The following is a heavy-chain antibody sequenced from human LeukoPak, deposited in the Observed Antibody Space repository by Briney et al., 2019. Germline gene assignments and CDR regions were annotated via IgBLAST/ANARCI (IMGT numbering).Heavy chain of an antibody. V-gene: IGHV4-4*07. CDR1: GGSISSYY. J-gene: IGHJ4*02. CDR2: IYTSGST. Sequence: PSETLSLTCTVSGGSISSYYWSWIRQPAGKGLEWIGRIYTSGSTNYNPSLKSRVTMSVDTSKNQFSLKLSSVTAADTAVYYCASQGCSSTSCPFDYWGQGTLVTVSS. D-gene: IGHD2-2*01. CDR3: ASQGCSSTSCPFDY.